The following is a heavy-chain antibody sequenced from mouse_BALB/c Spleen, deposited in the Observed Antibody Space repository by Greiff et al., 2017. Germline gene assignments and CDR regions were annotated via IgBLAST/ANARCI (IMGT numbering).Heavy chain of an antibody. V-gene: IGHV5-9-4*01. Sequence: EVKVVESGGGLVKPGGSLKLSCAASGFTFSSYAMSWVRQSPEKRLEWVAEISSGGSYTYYPDTVTGRFTISRDNAKNTLYLEMSSLRSEDTAMYYCARDPGYYSSLDYWGQGTTLTVSS. J-gene: IGHJ2*01. CDR3: ARDPGYYSSLDY. CDR1: GFTFSSYA. D-gene: IGHD1-1*01. CDR2: ISSGGSYT.